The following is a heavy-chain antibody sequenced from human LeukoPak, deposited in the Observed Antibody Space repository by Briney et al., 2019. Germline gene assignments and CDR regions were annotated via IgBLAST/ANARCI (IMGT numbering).Heavy chain of an antibody. CDR2: IYYSGST. J-gene: IGHJ4*02. Sequence: SETLSLTCTVSGGSTSSYYWSWIRQPPGKGLEWIGYIYYSGSTNYNPSLRSRVTTSVDTSKNQFSLKLSSVTAADTAVYYCARDRGYGLDYWGQGTLVTVSS. CDR1: GGSTSSYY. V-gene: IGHV4-59*01. D-gene: IGHD5-12*01. CDR3: ARDRGYGLDY.